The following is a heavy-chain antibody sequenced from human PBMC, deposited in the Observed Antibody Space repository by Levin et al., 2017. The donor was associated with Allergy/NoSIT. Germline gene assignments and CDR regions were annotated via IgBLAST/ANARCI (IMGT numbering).Heavy chain of an antibody. CDR2: INHSGST. V-gene: IGHV4-34*01. J-gene: IGHJ3*02. Sequence: SQTLSLTCAVYGGSFRDYYWSWIRQPPGKGLELIGEINHSGSTNYNPSPKSRVTISVDTSKNQFSLKLSSVTAADTSVYYCARYSSSWYLSAFDIWGQGTMVTVSS. D-gene: IGHD6-13*01. CDR3: ARYSSSWYLSAFDI. CDR1: GGSFRDYY.